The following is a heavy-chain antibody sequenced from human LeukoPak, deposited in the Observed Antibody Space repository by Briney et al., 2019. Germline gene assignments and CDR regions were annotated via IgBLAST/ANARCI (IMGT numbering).Heavy chain of an antibody. CDR3: ATSGGRDDYNLPYYFDY. D-gene: IGHD5-24*01. CDR2: IYYSGST. V-gene: IGHV4-59*01. J-gene: IGHJ4*02. Sequence: SETLSLTCTVSGGSISSYYWSWIRQPPGKGLEWIGYIYYSGSTNYNPSLKSRVTISVDTSKNQFSLKLSSVTAADTAVYYCATSGGRDDYNLPYYFDYWGQGTLVTVSS. CDR1: GGSISSYY.